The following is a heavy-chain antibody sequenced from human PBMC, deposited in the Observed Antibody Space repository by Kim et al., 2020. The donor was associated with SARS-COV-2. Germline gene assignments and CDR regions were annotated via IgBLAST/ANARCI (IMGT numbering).Heavy chain of an antibody. D-gene: IGHD3-9*01. J-gene: IGHJ6*01. CDR3: ASQGYYDILTGYRSYYYYGMD. CDR1: GGSISSSSYY. CDR2: IYYSGST. V-gene: IGHV4-39*01. Sequence: SETLSLTCTVSGGSISSSSYYWGWIRQPPGKGLEWIGSIYYSGSTYYNPSLKSRVTISVDTSKNQFSLKLSSVTAADTAVYYCASQGYYDILTGYRSYYYYGMD.